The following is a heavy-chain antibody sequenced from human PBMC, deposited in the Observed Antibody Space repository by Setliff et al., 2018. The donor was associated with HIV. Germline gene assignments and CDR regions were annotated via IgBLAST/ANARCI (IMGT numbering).Heavy chain of an antibody. D-gene: IGHD3-10*01. CDR1: GFTFTDFY. J-gene: IGHJ5*02. Sequence: ASVKVSCKASGFTFTDFYFHWVQQAPGKGLEWVGRVDPEDNNPTYAEKFRDRVTISADTSTNTAYLELRSLRSEDTAVYYCETDDYYGSGTHWRGVPWGQGTLVTVS. V-gene: IGHV1-69-2*01. CDR2: VDPEDNNP. CDR3: ETDDYYGSGTHWRGVP.